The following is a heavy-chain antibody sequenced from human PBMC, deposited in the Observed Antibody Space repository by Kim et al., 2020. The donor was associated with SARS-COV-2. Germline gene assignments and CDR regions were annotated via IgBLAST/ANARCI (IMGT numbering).Heavy chain of an antibody. CDR1: GGSISSSSYY. D-gene: IGHD3-22*01. CDR3: ARIVVVITYAFDY. J-gene: IGHJ4*02. V-gene: IGHV4-39*01. CDR2: IYYSGST. Sequence: SETLSLTCTVSGGSISSSSYYWGWIRQPPGKGLEWIGSIYYSGSTYYNPSLKSRVTISVDTSKNQFSLKLSSVTAADTAVYYCARIVVVITYAFDYWGQGTLVTVSS.